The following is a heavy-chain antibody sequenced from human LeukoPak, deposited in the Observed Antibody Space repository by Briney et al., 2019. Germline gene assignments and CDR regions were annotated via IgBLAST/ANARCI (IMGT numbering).Heavy chain of an antibody. Sequence: SETLSLACTVSGGSISSYYWSWIRQPPGKGLEWIGYIYYSGSTNYNPSLKSRVTISVDTSKNQFSLKLSSVTAADTAVYYCAREGFDSSGLTDYYFDYWGQGTLVTVSS. V-gene: IGHV4-59*01. J-gene: IGHJ4*02. CDR3: AREGFDSSGLTDYYFDY. D-gene: IGHD3-22*01. CDR1: GGSISSYY. CDR2: IYYSGST.